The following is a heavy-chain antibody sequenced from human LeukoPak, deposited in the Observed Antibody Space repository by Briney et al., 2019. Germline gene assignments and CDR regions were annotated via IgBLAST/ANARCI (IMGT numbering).Heavy chain of an antibody. D-gene: IGHD6-13*01. V-gene: IGHV3-48*04. CDR1: GVTFSNYG. CDR2: ISGRTSTI. Sequence: GGSLRLSCAASGVTFSNYGMNWVRQAPGKGLEGGSYISGRTSTIYYADSVKGRFTISRDNAKNSLYLQMASLRAEDTAVYYCARDAEGYASTWYYDYWGQGTLVTVSS. J-gene: IGHJ4*02. CDR3: ARDAEGYASTWYYDY.